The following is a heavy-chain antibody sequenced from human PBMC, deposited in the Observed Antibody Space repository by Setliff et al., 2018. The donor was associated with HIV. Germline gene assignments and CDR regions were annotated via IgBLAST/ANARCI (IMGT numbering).Heavy chain of an antibody. D-gene: IGHD2-8*02. Sequence: GASVKVSCKASGGPFGNYGVGWVRQAPGQGLEWVGGIVPILNIANYAQECQGRATITADKSTSTVYMEVRDPKPADTALYYCARGWSEGTHIVQVEYFQHWGQGTLVTVSS. J-gene: IGHJ1*01. CDR3: ARGWSEGTHIVQVEYFQH. CDR1: GGPFGNYG. CDR2: IVPILNIA. V-gene: IGHV1-69*10.